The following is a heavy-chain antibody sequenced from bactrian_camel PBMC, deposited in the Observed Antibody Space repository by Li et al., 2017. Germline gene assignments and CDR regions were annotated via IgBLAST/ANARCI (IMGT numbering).Heavy chain of an antibody. V-gene: IGHV3S40*01. CDR3: QTSTTYQAQGDLRCQAFDYYY. Sequence: DVQLVESGGGSVQVGGSLRLTCAHSGATAGSVCMGWFRQAPGTEREGVAAIDTGDGSTYYLDSVEGRFTISNNNAENTGYLQMTSLKPEDTAMYYCQTSTTYQAQGDLRCQAFDYYYWGQGTQVTVS. J-gene: IGHJ4*01. CDR2: IDTGDGST. D-gene: IGHD3*01. CDR1: GATAGSVC.